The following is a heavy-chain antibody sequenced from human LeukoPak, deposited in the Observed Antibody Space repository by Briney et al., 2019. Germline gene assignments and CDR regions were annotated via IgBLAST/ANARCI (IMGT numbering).Heavy chain of an antibody. V-gene: IGHV4-39*07. CDR1: GGSISSGVYY. CDR3: ARDWRLIAAAGPQDAFDI. CDR2: INHSGST. D-gene: IGHD6-13*01. Sequence: PSETLSLTCTVSGGSISSGVYYWSWIRQPPGKGLEWIGEINHSGSTNYNPYLKSRVTISVDTSKNQFSLKLSSVTAADTAVYYCARDWRLIAAAGPQDAFDIWGQGTMVTVSS. J-gene: IGHJ3*02.